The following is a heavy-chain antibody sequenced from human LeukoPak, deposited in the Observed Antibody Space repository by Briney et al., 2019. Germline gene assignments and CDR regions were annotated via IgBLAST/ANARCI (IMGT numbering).Heavy chain of an antibody. CDR3: ARDPYYYDSSGYYYEAFDI. Sequence: ASVKVSCKASGYTFTSYTMHWVRQAPGQRLEWMGWINAGNGNTKYSQKFQGRVTITRDTSASTAYMELSSLRSEDTAVYYCARDPYYYDSSGYYYEAFDIWGQGTMVTVSS. CDR2: INAGNGNT. CDR1: GYTFTSYT. J-gene: IGHJ3*02. D-gene: IGHD3-22*01. V-gene: IGHV1-3*01.